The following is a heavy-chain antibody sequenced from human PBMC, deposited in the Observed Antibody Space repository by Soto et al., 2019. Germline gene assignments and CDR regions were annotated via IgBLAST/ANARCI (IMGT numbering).Heavy chain of an antibody. CDR1: GFTFSSYA. J-gene: IGHJ4*02. CDR3: AKVLRGGAMPGPDY. D-gene: IGHD3-16*01. CDR2: ISGSGGST. V-gene: IGHV3-23*01. Sequence: EVPLLESGGGLVQPGGSLRLSCAASGFTFSSYAMSWVRQAPGKGLEWVSAISGSGGSTYYADSVKGRFTISRDNSKNTLYLQMNILRAEDTAVYYCAKVLRGGAMPGPDYWGQGTLVTVSS.